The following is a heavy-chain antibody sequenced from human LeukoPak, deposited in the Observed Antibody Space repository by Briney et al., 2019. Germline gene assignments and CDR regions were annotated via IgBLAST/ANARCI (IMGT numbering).Heavy chain of an antibody. CDR3: ARDQTYSGSGIYTYFDY. V-gene: IGHV4-61*02. J-gene: IGHJ4*02. CDR1: GGSISSGGYY. CDR2: IYSTGST. Sequence: SETLSLTCTVPGGSISSGGYYWSWIRQPAGKGLEYIGRIYSTGSTNYNPSLRSRVTISVDTSKNHFSLKLSSVTAADTAVYYCARDQTYSGSGIYTYFDYWGQGILVTVSS. D-gene: IGHD3-10*01.